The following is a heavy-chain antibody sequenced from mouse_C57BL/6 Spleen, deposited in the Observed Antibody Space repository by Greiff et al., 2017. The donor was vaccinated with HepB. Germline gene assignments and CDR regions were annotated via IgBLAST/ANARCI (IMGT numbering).Heavy chain of an antibody. D-gene: IGHD2-4*01. CDR2: IYPGDGDT. J-gene: IGHJ4*01. V-gene: IGHV1-82*01. CDR1: GYAFSSSW. Sequence: VQLQESGPELVKPGASVKISCKASGYAFSSSWMNWVKQRPGKGLEWIGRIYPGDGDTNYNGKFKGKATLTADKSSSTAYMQLSSLTSEDSAVYFCARSDYEGYYAMDYWGQGTSVTVSS. CDR3: ARSDYEGYYAMDY.